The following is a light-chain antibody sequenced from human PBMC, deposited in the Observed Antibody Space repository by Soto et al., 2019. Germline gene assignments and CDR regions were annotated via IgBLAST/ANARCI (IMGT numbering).Light chain of an antibody. CDR3: QQYGSSPST. CDR1: QSVSSSS. Sequence: EMVLTLSPGSLSLSTGERATLACRASQSVSSSSLAWYQHTPGQAPRLLIYGASNRATGIPDRFSGSGSGTDFTLTISRLEPEDLGVYYCQQYGSSPSTFGQGTKLEI. J-gene: IGKJ2*01. CDR2: GAS. V-gene: IGKV3-20*01.